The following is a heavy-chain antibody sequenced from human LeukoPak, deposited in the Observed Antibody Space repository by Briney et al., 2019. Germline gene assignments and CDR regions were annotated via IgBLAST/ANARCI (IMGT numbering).Heavy chain of an antibody. D-gene: IGHD5-24*01. CDR1: GYTFTSYA. J-gene: IGHJ4*02. CDR2: INAGNGNT. CDR3: ARVSKMATIPYYFDY. Sequence: ASVKVSCTASGYTFTSYAMHWVRQAPGQRLEWMGWINAGNGNTKYSQKFQGRVTITRDTSASTAYMELSSLRSEDTAVYYCARVSKMATIPYYFDYWGQGTLVTVSS. V-gene: IGHV1-3*01.